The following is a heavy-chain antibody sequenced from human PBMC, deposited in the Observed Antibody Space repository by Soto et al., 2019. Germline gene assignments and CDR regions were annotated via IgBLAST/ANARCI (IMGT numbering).Heavy chain of an antibody. V-gene: IGHV3-33*01. CDR1: GFTFSSYG. CDR3: ARDRTYYYDSSGYNYGMDV. J-gene: IGHJ6*02. CDR2: IWYDGSNK. D-gene: IGHD3-22*01. Sequence: GSLRLSCAASGFTFSSYGMHWVRQAPGKGLEWVAVIWYDGSNKYYADSVKGRFTISGDNSKNTLYLQMNSLRAEDTAVYYCARDRTYYYDSSGYNYGMDVWGQGTTVTVSS.